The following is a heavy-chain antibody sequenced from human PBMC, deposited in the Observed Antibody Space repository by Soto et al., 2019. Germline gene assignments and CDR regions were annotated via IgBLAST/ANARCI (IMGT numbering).Heavy chain of an antibody. CDR2: INPSGGAT. Sequence: QVQLVQSGAEVKNPGASVKVSCKASEYTFTSYHIHWVRQAPGQGLESMGVINPSGGATIYAQKFQGRVTMTRDTSTSTGSMELSSLRSEDTAVYYCARDPTNGVNDAFDIWGQGTMVTVSS. CDR1: EYTFTSYH. CDR3: ARDPTNGVNDAFDI. D-gene: IGHD2-8*01. J-gene: IGHJ3*02. V-gene: IGHV1-46*01.